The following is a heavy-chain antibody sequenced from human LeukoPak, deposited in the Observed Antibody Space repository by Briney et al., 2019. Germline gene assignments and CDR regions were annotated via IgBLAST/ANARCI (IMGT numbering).Heavy chain of an antibody. Sequence: GRSLRLSCAASGFTFSSYAMHWVRQAPGKGLEWVAVISYDGSNKYYADSVKGRFTISRDNSKNTLYLQMNSLRAEDTAVYYCARETPYYYDSSGYYYESLYYGMDVWGQGTTVTVSS. CDR3: ARETPYYYDSSGYYYESLYYGMDV. J-gene: IGHJ6*02. CDR2: ISYDGSNK. D-gene: IGHD3-22*01. V-gene: IGHV3-30-3*01. CDR1: GFTFSSYA.